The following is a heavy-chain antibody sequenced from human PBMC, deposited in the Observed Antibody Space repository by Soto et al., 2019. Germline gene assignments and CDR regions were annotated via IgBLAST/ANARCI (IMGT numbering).Heavy chain of an antibody. V-gene: IGHV1-18*01. Sequence: APVKGSCKPSGFTFSNYGINWARQAPGQGLEWMGWISAYNGNTNFAQKLQGRVSLTTDTSSTTAYMELRSLTSDDTAVYYCARDLVPGYTGFSDYWGQGTLVTSPQ. J-gene: IGHJ4*02. D-gene: IGHD5-12*01. CDR1: GFTFSNYG. CDR3: ARDLVPGYTGFSDY. CDR2: ISAYNGNT.